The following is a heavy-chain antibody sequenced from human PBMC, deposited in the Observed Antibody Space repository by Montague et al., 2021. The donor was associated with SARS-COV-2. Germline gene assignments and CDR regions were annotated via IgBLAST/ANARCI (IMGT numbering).Heavy chain of an antibody. J-gene: IGHJ4*02. CDR2: IYYTGIT. D-gene: IGHD2-15*01. V-gene: IGHV4-59*01. Sequence: SETLSLTCSISGGSTTSYHWSWIRQPPGKGLEYIGHIYYTGITTYSPSLGSRVTISLDASKNQFSLMLSSVTAADTAVYYCARLTTEASKGGYFFDYWGQGALATVSS. CDR1: GGSTTSYH. CDR3: ARLTTEASKGGYFFDY.